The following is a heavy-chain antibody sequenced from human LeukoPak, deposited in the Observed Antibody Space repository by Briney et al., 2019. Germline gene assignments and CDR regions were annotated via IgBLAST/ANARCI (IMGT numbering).Heavy chain of an antibody. J-gene: IGHJ5*01. V-gene: IGHV3-48*03. CDR3: ARDPPKYDWNDHGGGS. CDR2: ISSSGSTI. D-gene: IGHD1-1*01. CDR1: GFTFSSYE. Sequence: GGSLRLSCAASGFTFSSYEMNWVRQAPGKGLERVAYISSSGSTIYYADSVKGRFTISRDNAKNSLYLQMNRLRAEDTAVYYCARDPPKYDWNDHGGGSWGHGTVVTVSS.